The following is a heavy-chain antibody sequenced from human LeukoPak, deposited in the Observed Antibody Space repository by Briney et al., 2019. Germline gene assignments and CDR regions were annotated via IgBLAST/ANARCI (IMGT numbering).Heavy chain of an antibody. D-gene: IGHD3-3*01. CDR3: ARGELKEYYDFWSGYFQYYFDY. Sequence: SETLSLTCTVSGGSISSYYCSWIRQPPGKGLEWIGYIYYSGSTNYNPSLKSRVTISVDTSKNQFSLKLSSVTAADTAVYYCARGELKEYYDFWSGYFQYYFDYWGQGTLVTVSS. J-gene: IGHJ4*02. V-gene: IGHV4-59*12. CDR2: IYYSGST. CDR1: GGSISSYY.